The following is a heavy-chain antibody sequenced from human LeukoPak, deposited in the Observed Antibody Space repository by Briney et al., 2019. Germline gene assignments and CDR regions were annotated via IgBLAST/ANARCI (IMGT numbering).Heavy chain of an antibody. CDR1: GGSMTGLY. V-gene: IGHV4-4*07. J-gene: IGHJ5*02. CDR2: IHSSGSA. D-gene: IGHD3-22*01. CDR3: ANTLYSVVFDP. Sequence: SETLSLTCNVSGGSMTGLYCSWVRQSAEKGLEWIGRIHSSGSANYNPSLKSRVTLSLDTSKNQFSLHLTSMTAADTAVYYCANTLYSVVFDPWGSGTLVTVSS.